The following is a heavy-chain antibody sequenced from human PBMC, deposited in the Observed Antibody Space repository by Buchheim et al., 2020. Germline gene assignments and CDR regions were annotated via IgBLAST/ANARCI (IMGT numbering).Heavy chain of an antibody. Sequence: QVQLVESGGGVVQPGRSLRLSCAASGFTFSSYAMHWVRQAPGKGLEWVAVISYDGSNKYYADSVKGRFTISRDNSKNTLYLQMNSMRAEDTAVYDCAREEPYYYYGMDVWGQGTT. CDR2: ISYDGSNK. V-gene: IGHV3-30-3*01. D-gene: IGHD1-14*01. J-gene: IGHJ6*02. CDR1: GFTFSSYA. CDR3: AREEPYYYYGMDV.